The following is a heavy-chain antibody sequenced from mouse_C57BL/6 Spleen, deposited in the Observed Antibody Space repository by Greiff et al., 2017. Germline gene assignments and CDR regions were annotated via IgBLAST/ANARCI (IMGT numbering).Heavy chain of an antibody. Sequence: EVKVVESGGGLVKPGGSLKLSCAASGFTFSSYAMSWVRQTPEKRLEWVATISDGGSYTYYPDNVKGRFTISRDNAKNNLYLQMSHLKSEDTAMYYCARAMTTVVAKYSDWYFDVWGTGTTVTVSS. D-gene: IGHD1-1*01. CDR3: ARAMTTVVAKYSDWYFDV. CDR2: ISDGGSYT. CDR1: GFTFSSYA. V-gene: IGHV5-4*03. J-gene: IGHJ1*03.